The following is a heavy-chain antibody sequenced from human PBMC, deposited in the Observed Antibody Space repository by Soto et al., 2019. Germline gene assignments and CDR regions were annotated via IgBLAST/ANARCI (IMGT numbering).Heavy chain of an antibody. V-gene: IGHV4-59*01. D-gene: IGHD5-12*01. J-gene: IGHJ5*02. CDR2: IYYSGST. CDR3: ARVGRTRGYSGYDTQNWFDP. CDR1: GGSISSYY. Sequence: QVQLQESGPGLVKPSETLSLTCTVSGGSISSYYWSWIRQPPGKGLEWIGYIYYSGSTNYNPSLKIRVTISVDTSKNQVALKLSSVTAADTAVYYCARVGRTRGYSGYDTQNWFDPWGQGTLVTVSS.